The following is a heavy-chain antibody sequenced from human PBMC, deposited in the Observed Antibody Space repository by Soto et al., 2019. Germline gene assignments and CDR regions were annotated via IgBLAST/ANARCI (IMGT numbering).Heavy chain of an antibody. Sequence: ASVKVFCKASGGTFSSYSISWVRQAPGQGLECMGWIIPIFGTANYAQKFQGRVTITADESTSTAYMELSSLRSEDTAVYYCARAIWRDIVATPGRVKILPGYFDYWGQGTLVTVSS. CDR3: ARAIWRDIVATPGRVKILPGYFDY. J-gene: IGHJ4*02. V-gene: IGHV1-69*13. CDR1: GGTFSSYS. CDR2: IIPIFGTA. D-gene: IGHD5-12*01.